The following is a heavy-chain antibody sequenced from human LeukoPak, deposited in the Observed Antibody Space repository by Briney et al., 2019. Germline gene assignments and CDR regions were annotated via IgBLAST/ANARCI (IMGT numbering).Heavy chain of an antibody. Sequence: SETLSLTCTVPGGSISSSSYYWGWIRQPPGKGLEWIGSIYYSGSTYYNPSLKSRVTISVDTSKNQFSLKLSSVTAADTAVYYCARSPGWFDPWGQGTLVTVSS. CDR2: IYYSGST. CDR1: GGSISSSSYY. J-gene: IGHJ5*02. V-gene: IGHV4-39*01. CDR3: ARSPGWFDP.